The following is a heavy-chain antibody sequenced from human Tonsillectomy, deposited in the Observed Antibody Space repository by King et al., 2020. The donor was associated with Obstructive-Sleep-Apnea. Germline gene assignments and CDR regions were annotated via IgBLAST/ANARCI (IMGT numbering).Heavy chain of an antibody. D-gene: IGHD6-13*01. CDR1: GGSISSYY. V-gene: IGHV4-59*01. CDR2: TYYSGNT. J-gene: IGHJ4*02. CDR3: AQTFMGAAAGQFDY. Sequence: VQLQESGPGLVKPSETLSLTCTVSGGSISSYYWSWIRQPPGKGLEWIGYTYYSGNTNYNPSLKSRVTIAGDTSKNQFSLKLRSVTAADTAVYDCAQTFMGAAAGQFDYWGQGTLVTVSS.